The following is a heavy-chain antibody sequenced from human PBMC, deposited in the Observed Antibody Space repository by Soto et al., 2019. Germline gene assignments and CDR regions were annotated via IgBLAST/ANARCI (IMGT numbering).Heavy chain of an antibody. CDR3: ALGSGPYDSSGYTTWQFDY. D-gene: IGHD3-22*01. J-gene: IGHJ4*02. Sequence: ASVKVSCKASGGTFSSYAISWVRQAPGQGLEWMGGIIPIFGTANYAQKFQGRVTITADESTSTAYMELSSLRSEDTAVYYCALGSGPYDSSGYTTWQFDYWGQGTLVTVSS. CDR2: IIPIFGTA. CDR1: GGTFSSYA. V-gene: IGHV1-69*13.